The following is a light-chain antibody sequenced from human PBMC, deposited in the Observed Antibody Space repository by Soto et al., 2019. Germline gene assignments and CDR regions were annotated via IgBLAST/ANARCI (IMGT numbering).Light chain of an antibody. CDR2: EVT. Sequence: QSALTQPPSASGSPGQSVTISCTGTRSDVGGYNYVSWYQQHPGKVPKLMIYEVTKRPSGVPDRFSGSKSGNTASLTVSGLQAEDEADYYCSSYAGRNNSVMFGGGTKLTVL. J-gene: IGLJ3*02. CDR3: SSYAGRNNSVM. V-gene: IGLV2-8*01. CDR1: RSDVGGYNY.